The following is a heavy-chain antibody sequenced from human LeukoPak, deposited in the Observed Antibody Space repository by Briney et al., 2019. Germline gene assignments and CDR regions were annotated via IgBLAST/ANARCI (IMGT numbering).Heavy chain of an antibody. Sequence: PSQTLSLTCTVSGGSISSGDYYWSWIRQPPGKGLEWIGYIYYSGSTYYNPSLKSRVTISVDTPKNQFSLKLSSVTAADTAVYYCAREPVYYDSSGYYPSDYWGQGTLVTVSS. CDR2: IYYSGST. J-gene: IGHJ4*02. CDR3: AREPVYYDSSGYYPSDY. V-gene: IGHV4-30-4*01. D-gene: IGHD3-22*01. CDR1: GGSISSGDYY.